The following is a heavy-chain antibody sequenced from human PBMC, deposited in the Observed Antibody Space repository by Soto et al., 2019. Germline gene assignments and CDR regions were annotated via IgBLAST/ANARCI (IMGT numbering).Heavy chain of an antibody. J-gene: IGHJ4*02. CDR3: VRSAFGYYDTSGYPLTDS. Sequence: PSETLSLTCTVCGGSISSSNYYWGWIRQPPGEGLEWIGSMDYNGNSYQNPSLKSRVTLSVDTSKSQFSLKLRSVTAADTAVYFCVRSAFGYYDTSGYPLTDSCGQGTLVTVSS. CDR1: GGSISSSNYY. D-gene: IGHD3-22*01. CDR2: MDYNGNS. V-gene: IGHV4-39*01.